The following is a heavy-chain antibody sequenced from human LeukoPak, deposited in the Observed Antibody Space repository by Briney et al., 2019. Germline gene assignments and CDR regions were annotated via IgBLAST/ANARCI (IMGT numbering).Heavy chain of an antibody. CDR3: AREGESYNHYYDSSGYSQSNWFDP. Sequence: ASVKVSCKASGYTFTSYYLQWVRQAPGQGLEWMGIINPSGGNTSYAQKFQGRVTMTRDMSTSTVYMELSSLRSEDTAVYYCAREGESYNHYYDSSGYSQSNWFDPWGQGTLVTVSS. D-gene: IGHD3-22*01. CDR2: INPSGGNT. J-gene: IGHJ5*02. CDR1: GYTFTSYY. V-gene: IGHV1-46*01.